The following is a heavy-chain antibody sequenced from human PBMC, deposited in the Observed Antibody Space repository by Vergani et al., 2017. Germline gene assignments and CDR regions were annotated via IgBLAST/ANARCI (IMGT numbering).Heavy chain of an antibody. CDR1: GFTVSSNY. Sequence: EVQLVESGGGLVQPGGSLRLSCAASGFTVSSNYMSWVRQAPGKGLEWVSVIYSGGSTHYADSVKGRFTISRQNSKNTLYLQMNSLRAEDTAVYYCARDRVVIVATTTYYFYYYGMDVWGQGTTVTVSS. CDR2: IYSGGST. CDR3: ARDRVVIVATTTYYFYYYGMDV. J-gene: IGHJ6*02. D-gene: IGHD5-12*01. V-gene: IGHV3-53*04.